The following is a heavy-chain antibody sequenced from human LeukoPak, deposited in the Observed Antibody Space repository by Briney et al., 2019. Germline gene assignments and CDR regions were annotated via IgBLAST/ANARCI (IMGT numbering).Heavy chain of an antibody. CDR1: GYSISSGYY. J-gene: IGHJ4*02. Sequence: SETLSLTCTVSGYSISSGYYWGWIRQPPGKGLEWIGSIYHSGSTYYHPSLKSRVPISVDTSKNQFSLKLSSVTAADTAVYYCARVRGYPVDYWGQGTLVTVSS. CDR3: ARVRGYPVDY. D-gene: IGHD5-12*01. V-gene: IGHV4-38-2*02. CDR2: IYHSGST.